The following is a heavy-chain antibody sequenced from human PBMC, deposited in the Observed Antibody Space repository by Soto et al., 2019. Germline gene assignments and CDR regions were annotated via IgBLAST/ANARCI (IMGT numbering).Heavy chain of an antibody. J-gene: IGHJ5*02. CDR2: IIPIFGTA. CDR1: GGTFSSYA. D-gene: IGHD6-6*01. CDR3: ARGSICPTATWAFDP. V-gene: IGHV1-69*13. Sequence: AASVKVSCKASGGTFSSYAISWVRQAPGQGLEWMGGIIPIFGTANYAQKFQGRVTITADESTSTAYMELSSLRPEDTAIFYCARGSICPTATWAFDPWGQGTLVTVSS.